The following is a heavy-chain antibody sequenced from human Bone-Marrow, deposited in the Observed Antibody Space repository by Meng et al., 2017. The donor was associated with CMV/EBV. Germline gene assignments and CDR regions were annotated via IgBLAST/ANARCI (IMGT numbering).Heavy chain of an antibody. J-gene: IGHJ4*02. D-gene: IGHD1-26*01. CDR1: GYTFTSYG. Sequence: ASVKVSCKASGYTFTSYGITWVRQAPGQGLEWMGWISTYTGDRNYEQKLQGRVTMTTDTSTSTAYMELRSLRSDDTAVYYCARGGLGGSYYLDYWVQGTRVTVSS. CDR2: ISTYTGDR. V-gene: IGHV1-18*01. CDR3: ARGGLGGSYYLDY.